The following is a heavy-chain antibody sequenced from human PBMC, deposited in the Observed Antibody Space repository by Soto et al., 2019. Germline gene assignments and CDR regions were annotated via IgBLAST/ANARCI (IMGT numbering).Heavy chain of an antibody. CDR3: ERVEETCTGGSCYSKFDY. CDR2: IKPISGGT. V-gene: IGHV1-2*02. Sequence: QVQLVQAGAEVRRPGASVTVSCKAPGYTFSGYYLHWVRQAPGQGLEWMGWIKPISGGTKYRPKFQGRVTMTWDTSTGAVYMGLSGLPSDDTAVYVCERVEETCTGGSCYSKFDYWGQGTLFTVSS. D-gene: IGHD2-15*01. J-gene: IGHJ4*02. CDR1: GYTFSGYY.